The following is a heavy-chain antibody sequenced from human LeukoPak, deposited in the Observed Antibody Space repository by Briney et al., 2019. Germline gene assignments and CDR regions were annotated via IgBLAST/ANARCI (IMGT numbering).Heavy chain of an antibody. CDR2: ISYDGSNE. CDR3: AKDSRTYFYGSGSFSLPKRPLGYFDH. D-gene: IGHD3-10*01. J-gene: IGHJ4*02. CDR1: GFTFSSYV. Sequence: GGSLRLSCAASGFTFSSYVMHWVRQAPGKGLEWVAIISYDGSNEYYADSVKGRFTISRDNSKNPLYLQMNSLRAEDTAVYYCAKDSRTYFYGSGSFSLPKRPLGYFDHWGQGALVTVSA. V-gene: IGHV3-30*04.